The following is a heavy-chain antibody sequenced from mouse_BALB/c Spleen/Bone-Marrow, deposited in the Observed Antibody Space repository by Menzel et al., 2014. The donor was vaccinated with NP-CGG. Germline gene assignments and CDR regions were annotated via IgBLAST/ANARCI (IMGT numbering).Heavy chain of an antibody. D-gene: IGHD1-1*01. CDR3: ARLYYCGRFAY. CDR2: INPDSSTI. V-gene: IGHV4-1*02. CDR1: GFDFSRYW. J-gene: IGHJ3*01. Sequence: EVKLVESGGGLVQPGGSLKLSCAASGFDFSRYWMSWVRQAPGKGLEWIGEINPDSSTINYTPSLKDKFIISRDNANNTLYLQMSKVGSEDTALYYCARLYYCGRFAYWGQGTLVTVSA.